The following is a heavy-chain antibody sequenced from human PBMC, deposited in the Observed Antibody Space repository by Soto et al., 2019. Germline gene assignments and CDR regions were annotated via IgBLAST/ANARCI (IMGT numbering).Heavy chain of an antibody. CDR2: ISGDTGNT. D-gene: IGHD3-10*01. CDR1: GFVFSNYA. CDR3: AKELASNWDASESSYGLHAMDL. J-gene: IGHJ3*01. V-gene: IGHV3-23*01. Sequence: EEQLLESGGGLVQPGGSLRLSCAASGFVFSNYAMNWVRQVPGRGPEWVSGISGDTGNTFYVDSVKGRFTISRDTSTSTLHLEMNSMRVVDTAVYYCAKELASNWDASESSYGLHAMDLWGQGTMVIVSS.